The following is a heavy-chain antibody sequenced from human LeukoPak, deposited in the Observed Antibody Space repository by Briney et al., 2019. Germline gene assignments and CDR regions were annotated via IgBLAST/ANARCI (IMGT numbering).Heavy chain of an antibody. CDR2: IDWDDDK. CDR3: ARIEYYDTTGGAFDI. J-gene: IGHJ3*02. CDR1: GFSLSTSGMC. D-gene: IGHD3-22*01. V-gene: IGHV2-70*11. Sequence: SGPALVKPTQTLTLTCTFSGFSLSTSGMCVSWIRQPPGKALEWLARIDWDDDKYYSTSLKTRLTISKDTSKNQVVLTMTNMDPVDTATYYCARIEYYDTTGGAFDIWGQGTMVTVSS.